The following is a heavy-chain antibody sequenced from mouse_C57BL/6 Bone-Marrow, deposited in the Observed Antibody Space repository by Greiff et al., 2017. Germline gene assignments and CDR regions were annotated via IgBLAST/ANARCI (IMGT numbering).Heavy chain of an antibody. V-gene: IGHV5-6*01. J-gene: IGHJ1*03. Sequence: EVMLVESGGDLVKPGGSLKLSCAASGFTFSSYGMSWVRQTPDKRLEWVATISSGGSYTYYPDSVKGRFTISSDNAKNTLYLQMRSLKSEDTAMYYCASPYYYGNRRLLDLDVWGTGTTVTVSS. CDR3: ASPYYYGNRRLLDLDV. CDR1: GFTFSSYG. CDR2: ISSGGSYT. D-gene: IGHD1-1*01.